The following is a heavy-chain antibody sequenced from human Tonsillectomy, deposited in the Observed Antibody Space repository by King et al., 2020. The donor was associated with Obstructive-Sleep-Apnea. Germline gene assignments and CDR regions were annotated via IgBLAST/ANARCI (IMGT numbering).Heavy chain of an antibody. V-gene: IGHV1-18*01. J-gene: IGHJ4*02. D-gene: IGHD3-22*01. CDR3: ARXSGTXSGYYHDX. CDR1: GYTFTTSA. Sequence: QLVQSGAEVKKPGASVKVSCKASGYTFTTSAITWVRQAPGQGLEWMGWISAYNGNTNYAQKLQGRVTMTTDTSTSTAYMELRSLRSDDTAMYYCARXSGTXSGYYHDXWGQGTLXTVSS. CDR2: ISAYNGNT.